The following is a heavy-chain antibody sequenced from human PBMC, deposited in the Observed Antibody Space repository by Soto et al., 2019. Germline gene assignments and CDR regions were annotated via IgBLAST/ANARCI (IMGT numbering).Heavy chain of an antibody. J-gene: IGHJ6*03. CDR2: IYYSGST. CDR1: GDSISNNNFY. CDR3: ARHYGYYSHYMDV. Sequence: SETLSLTCTVSGDSISNNNFYWGWIRQPPGKGLEWIGTIYYSGSTYYNPSLKSRVTISVDTSNNQLSLKLSSVTAADAAVYYCARHYGYYSHYMDVWTKGTTVTVSS. D-gene: IGHD3-10*01. V-gene: IGHV4-39*01.